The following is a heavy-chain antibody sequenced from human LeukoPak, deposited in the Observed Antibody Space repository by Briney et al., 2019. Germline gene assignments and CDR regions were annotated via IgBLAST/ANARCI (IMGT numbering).Heavy chain of an antibody. D-gene: IGHD2-2*01. V-gene: IGHV3-21*01. CDR1: GFTFSSYG. CDR2: ISSGSTYI. J-gene: IGHJ4*02. CDR3: AKGGYCTTTSCYLDS. Sequence: GTSLRLSCGASGFTFSSYGMHWVRQAPGKGLEWVSSISSGSTYIYYADSVKGRFTISRDSAKNSLYLQMDSLRAEDTAVYFCAKGGYCTTTSCYLDSWGQGTLVTVSS.